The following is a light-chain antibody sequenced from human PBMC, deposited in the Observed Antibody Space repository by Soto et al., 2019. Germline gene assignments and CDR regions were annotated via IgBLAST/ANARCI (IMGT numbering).Light chain of an antibody. V-gene: IGKV1-5*03. J-gene: IGKJ1*01. Sequence: DIQMTQSPSTLSASVGDRVTITCRASQSISSWLAWYQQKPGKAPKLLIYKASSLESGVPSRFSGSVSGTEFTLTISSMQPDDFATYYCQQYNGTFGQGTKVEIK. CDR3: QQYNGT. CDR2: KAS. CDR1: QSISSW.